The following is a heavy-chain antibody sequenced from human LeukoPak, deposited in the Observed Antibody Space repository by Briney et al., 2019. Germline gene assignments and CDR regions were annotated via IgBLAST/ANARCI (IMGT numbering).Heavy chain of an antibody. CDR3: ARSGSARGGWYFGY. V-gene: IGHV1-8*01. J-gene: IGHJ4*02. CDR2: MNPNNGNT. Sequence: ASVKVSCKASGYTFTSYDINWVRQATGQGLEWMGWMNPNNGNTGYAQKFQGRVTMTRNTSISTAYMELSGLRYEDTAVYYCARSGSARGGWYFGYWGQGTWSPSPQ. D-gene: IGHD1-26*01. CDR1: GYTFTSYD.